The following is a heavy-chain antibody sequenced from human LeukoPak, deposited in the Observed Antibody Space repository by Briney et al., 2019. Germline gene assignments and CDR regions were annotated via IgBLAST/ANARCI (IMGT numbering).Heavy chain of an antibody. Sequence: GGSLRLSCAASGFTFSNYGMHWVRQAPGKGLEWVAVISYDGSNKYYADSVKGRFTISRDNAKNSLYLQMNSLRAEDTAVYYCASSIVGAIVDYWGQGTLVTVSS. CDR3: ASSIVGAIVDY. V-gene: IGHV3-30*03. CDR1: GFTFSNYG. J-gene: IGHJ4*02. CDR2: ISYDGSNK. D-gene: IGHD1-26*01.